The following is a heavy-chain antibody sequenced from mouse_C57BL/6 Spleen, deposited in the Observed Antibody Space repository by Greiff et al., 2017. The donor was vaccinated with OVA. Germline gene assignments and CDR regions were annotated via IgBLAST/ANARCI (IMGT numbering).Heavy chain of an antibody. J-gene: IGHJ4*01. CDR2: ISSGGDYI. V-gene: IGHV5-9-1*02. CDR1: GFTFSSYA. Sequence: EVKLMESGEGLVKPGGSLKLSCAASGFTFSSYAMSWVRQTPEKRLEWVAYISSGGDYIYYADTVKGRFTISRDNARNTLYLQMSSLKSEDTAMYYCTRDLRGDYYGSSSGDAMDYWGQGTSVTVSS. CDR3: TRDLRGDYYGSSSGDAMDY. D-gene: IGHD1-1*01.